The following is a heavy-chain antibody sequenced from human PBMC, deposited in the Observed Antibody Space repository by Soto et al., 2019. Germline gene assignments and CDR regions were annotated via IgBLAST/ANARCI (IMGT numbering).Heavy chain of an antibody. CDR1: GFTFSDYA. D-gene: IGHD3-9*01. Sequence: QVQLVDSGGGVVQPGRSLRLSCAASGFTFSDYALHWVRQAPGKGLEWVTVISSDGNNRYYADSVKGRFTISRDNSKNTLYLQMNSLRVEDTAIYVCAHLAGLAHTDDFWGQGTPVTVSS. CDR3: AHLAGLAHTDDF. CDR2: ISSDGNNR. J-gene: IGHJ4*02. V-gene: IGHV3-30-3*01.